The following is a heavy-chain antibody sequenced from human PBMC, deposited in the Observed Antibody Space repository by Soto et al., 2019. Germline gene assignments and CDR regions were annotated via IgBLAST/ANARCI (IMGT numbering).Heavy chain of an antibody. D-gene: IGHD2-2*01. CDR3: ASRKARVPAAMSY. Sequence: GGSLRLSCAASGFTFSDYYMSWIRQAPGKGLEWVSYISSSGSTIYYADSVKGRFTISRDNAKNSLYLQMNSLRAEDTAVYYCASRKARVPAAMSYWGQGTLVTVSS. V-gene: IGHV3-11*01. CDR1: GFTFSDYY. J-gene: IGHJ4*02. CDR2: ISSSGSTI.